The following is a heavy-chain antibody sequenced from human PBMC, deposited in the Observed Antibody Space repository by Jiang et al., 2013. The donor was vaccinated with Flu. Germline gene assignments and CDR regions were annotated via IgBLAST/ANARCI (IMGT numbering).Heavy chain of an antibody. CDR1: GYTLTELS. V-gene: IGHV1-24*01. J-gene: IGHJ3*02. D-gene: IGHD3-22*01. CDR3: ANNGYYDSSGHLSNAFDI. Sequence: SGAEVKKPGASVKVSCKVSGYTLTELSMHWVRQAPGKGLEWMGGFDPEDGETIYAQKFQGRVTMTEDTSTDTAYMELSSLRSEDTAVYYCANNGYYDSSGHLSNAFDIWGQGTMVTVSS. CDR2: FDPEDGET.